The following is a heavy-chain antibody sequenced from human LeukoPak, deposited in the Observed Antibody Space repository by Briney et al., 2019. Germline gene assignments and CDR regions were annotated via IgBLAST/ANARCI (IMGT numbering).Heavy chain of an antibody. J-gene: IGHJ4*02. CDR3: ARGFSH. CDR1: GGSFNNYY. Sequence: TSETLSLTCAVYGGSFNNYYWSWLRQPPGKGLEWIGEISHSGSTNYNPSLKSRVTVSLDTSKNQFSLKLGSVTAADTAVYYCARGFSHWGQGTLVTVSS. V-gene: IGHV4-34*01. CDR2: ISHSGST.